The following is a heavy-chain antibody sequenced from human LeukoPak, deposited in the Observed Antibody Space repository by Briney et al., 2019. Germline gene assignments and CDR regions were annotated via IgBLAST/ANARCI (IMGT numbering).Heavy chain of an antibody. CDR1: GFIFSSYG. CDR3: AKGLGYGSGTFYLRGGFDY. Sequence: PGRSLRLPCAASGFIFSSYGMHWVRQAPGKGLEWVAVISYDGSNKYSADTVKGRSAISRDNSKNTLYLQMNTLRAEDTAFYYCAKGLGYGSGTFYLRGGFDYWGQGTLVTVSS. J-gene: IGHJ4*02. V-gene: IGHV3-30*18. D-gene: IGHD3-10*01. CDR2: ISYDGSNK.